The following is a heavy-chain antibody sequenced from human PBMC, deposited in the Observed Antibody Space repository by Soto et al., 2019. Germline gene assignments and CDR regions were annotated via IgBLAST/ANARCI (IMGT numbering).Heavy chain of an antibody. CDR1: GFSLSNARMG. V-gene: IGHV2-26*01. J-gene: IGHJ2*01. D-gene: IGHD1-1*01. Sequence: QVTLKESGPVLVKPTETLTLTCTVSGFSLSNARMGVSWIRQPPGKALEWLAHIFSNDAKSYSTSLKSRLHISQDTSKSQVVLTMTNMAPVDTGTNYCARSPPPPPRPRPHWFFDLWGRGTLVTVSS. CDR2: IFSNDAK. CDR3: ARSPPPPPRPRPHWFFDL.